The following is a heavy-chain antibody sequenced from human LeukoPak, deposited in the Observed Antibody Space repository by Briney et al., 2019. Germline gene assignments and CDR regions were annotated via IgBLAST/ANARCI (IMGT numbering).Heavy chain of an antibody. V-gene: IGHV1-69*01. Sequence: CSAKVSCKASGGTLCSYAIRLVRQAPGQRPEWMGGLIPIFGTANYAQKFQGRVTITADESTSTAYMELSSLRSEDTAVYYCARVPIGYCSSTSCYVYYYYMDVWGKGTTVTVSS. D-gene: IGHD2-2*01. CDR2: LIPIFGTA. CDR1: GGTLCSYA. J-gene: IGHJ6*03. CDR3: ARVPIGYCSSTSCYVYYYYMDV.